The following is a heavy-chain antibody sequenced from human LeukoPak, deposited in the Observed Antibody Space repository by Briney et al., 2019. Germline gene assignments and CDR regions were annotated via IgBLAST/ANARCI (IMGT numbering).Heavy chain of an antibody. CDR1: GFTVSSNY. CDR3: ARVRFLEWLESLDY. J-gene: IGHJ4*02. CDR2: IYSGGST. V-gene: IGHV3-66*01. D-gene: IGHD3-3*01. Sequence: GGSLRLSCAASGFTVSSNYMSWVRQAPGKGLEWVSVIYSGGSTYYADSVKGRFTISRDNSKNTLYLQMNSLRAEDTAVYYCARVRFLEWLESLDYWGQGTLVTVSS.